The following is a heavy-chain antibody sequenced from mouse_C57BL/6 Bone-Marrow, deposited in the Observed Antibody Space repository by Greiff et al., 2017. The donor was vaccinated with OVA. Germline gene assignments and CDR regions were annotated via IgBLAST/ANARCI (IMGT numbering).Heavy chain of an antibody. CDR1: GYSFTRYW. D-gene: IGHD2-4*01. J-gene: IGHJ4*01. CDR2: IDPNSGGT. V-gene: IGHV1-72*01. Sequence: VQLQQSGAELVKPGASVKLSCKASGYSFTRYWMHWVKQRPGRGLEWIGRIDPNSGGTKYNEKFTSTATLTVDKPSSTAYMQLSSLTSEDSAVYYCAGDYDGYYAMDYWGQGTSVTVSS. CDR3: AGDYDGYYAMDY.